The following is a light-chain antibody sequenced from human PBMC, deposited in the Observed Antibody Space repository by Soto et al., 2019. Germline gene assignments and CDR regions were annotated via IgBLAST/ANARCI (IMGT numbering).Light chain of an antibody. CDR2: GAS. Sequence: EIVMTQSPATLSVSPGERATLSCRASQSVSSNLAWYQQKPGQAPSLLIYGASTRATGIPARFSGSGSGTAFTLTISSLQSEDFAVSSCQQYNNWPLTFGGGTKVEIK. CDR3: QQYNNWPLT. J-gene: IGKJ4*01. CDR1: QSVSSN. V-gene: IGKV3-15*01.